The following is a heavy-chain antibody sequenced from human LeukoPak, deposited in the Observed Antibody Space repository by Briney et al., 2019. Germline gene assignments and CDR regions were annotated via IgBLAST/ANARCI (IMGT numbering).Heavy chain of an antibody. CDR2: ISPDGSAT. CDR3: AKGPATLSFDY. CDR1: GSTFSTYW. Sequence: GGSLRLSCVATGSTFSTYWMHWVRQVPGRGLVWVSRISPDGSATSYADSVKGRFTISRDNANNTLSLQMSSLRAEDTAVYYCAKGPATLSFDYWGQGTLVTVSP. J-gene: IGHJ4*02. V-gene: IGHV3-74*01.